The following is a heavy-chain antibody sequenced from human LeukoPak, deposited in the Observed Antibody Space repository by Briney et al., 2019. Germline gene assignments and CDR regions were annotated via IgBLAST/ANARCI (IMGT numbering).Heavy chain of an antibody. Sequence: PGGSLRLSCAASGFTFGNYAMTWVRQAPGKGLEWVSIINGNSGDTYYADSVKGRFTIPRDNSKNTLYLQVNSLRTEDTALYYCAKSFAGAYYFDYWGQGTLVTVSS. J-gene: IGHJ4*02. CDR1: GFTFGNYA. D-gene: IGHD1-1*01. V-gene: IGHV3-23*01. CDR2: INGNSGDT. CDR3: AKSFAGAYYFDY.